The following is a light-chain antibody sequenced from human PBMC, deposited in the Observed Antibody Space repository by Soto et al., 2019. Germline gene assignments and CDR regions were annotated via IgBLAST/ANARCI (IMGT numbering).Light chain of an antibody. J-gene: IGKJ3*01. CDR1: QDIGSW. CDR2: AAS. Sequence: IQMTHAPSSVCASLGDTVTITFRASQDIGSWLAWFQQKPGRAPKLLIYAASSLQSGVPSRFSGSGSGTDFTLTINNLQPEDFATYYCQQANSFPRTFGPGTKVDIK. V-gene: IGKV1-12*01. CDR3: QQANSFPRT.